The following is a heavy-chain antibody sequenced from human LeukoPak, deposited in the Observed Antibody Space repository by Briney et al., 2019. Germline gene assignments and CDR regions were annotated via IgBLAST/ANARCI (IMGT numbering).Heavy chain of an antibody. J-gene: IGHJ4*02. CDR1: GFSLSTSVMH. CDR2: IDWDDDK. D-gene: IGHD1-26*01. CDR3: ARTKRNSGTYYFDY. V-gene: IGHV2-70*04. Sequence: SGPAMVKPTQTLTLTCTFFGFSLSTSVMHVIWIRQPPAQALEWLARIDWDDDKFYSTSLKTRLTISKDTSKNQVVLTMTNMDPVDTATYYCARTKRNSGTYYFDYWGQGTLVTVSS.